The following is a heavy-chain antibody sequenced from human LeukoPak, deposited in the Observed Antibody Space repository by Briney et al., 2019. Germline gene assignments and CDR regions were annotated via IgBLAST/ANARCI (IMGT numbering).Heavy chain of an antibody. V-gene: IGHV3-30*02. CDR3: AKDLHGGYSSDY. CDR2: MGYEGIHK. J-gene: IGHJ4*02. Sequence: PGGSLRLSCAASGFNFNNFGMHWVRQAPGKGLEWVAFMGYEGIHKYYADSVKGRFTISKDNSKATLYLQTNSLRPEDTAVYYCAKDLHGGYSSDYWGQGTLVTVSS. CDR1: GFNFNNFG. D-gene: IGHD4-23*01.